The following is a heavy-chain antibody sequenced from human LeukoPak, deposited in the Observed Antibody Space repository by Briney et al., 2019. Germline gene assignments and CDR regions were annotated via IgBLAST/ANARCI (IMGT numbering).Heavy chain of an antibody. V-gene: IGHV4-4*02. J-gene: IGHJ4*02. CDR1: GGSITNTNY. CDR2: VNLQGST. Sequence: SETPSLTCGVSGGSITNTNYWTWVRQPPGKGLEWIGEVNLQGSTNYNPSLMGRVAISVDTSENHISLQLTSVTAADTAVYYCAREGGPYRPLDYSGQGTLVTVSS. CDR3: AREGGPYRPLDY.